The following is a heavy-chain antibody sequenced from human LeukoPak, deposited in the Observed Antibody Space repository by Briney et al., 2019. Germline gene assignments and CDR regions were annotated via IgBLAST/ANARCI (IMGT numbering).Heavy chain of an antibody. CDR3: ARDPHETYYYDSSGYPDLDY. CDR2: ISAYNGNT. D-gene: IGHD3-22*01. CDR1: GYTFTSYG. J-gene: IGHJ4*02. Sequence: ASVKVSCKASGYTFTSYGISWVRQAPGQGLEWMEWISAYNGNTNYAQKLQGRVTMTTDTSTSTAYMELRSLRSDDTAVYYCARDPHETYYYDSSGYPDLDYWGQGTLVTVSS. V-gene: IGHV1-18*01.